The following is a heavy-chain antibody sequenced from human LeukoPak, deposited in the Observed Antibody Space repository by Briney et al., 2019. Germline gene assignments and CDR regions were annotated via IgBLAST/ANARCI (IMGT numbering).Heavy chain of an antibody. V-gene: IGHV3-30*03. Sequence: GGSLRLSCAASGFTFSSYGMHWVRQAPGKGLEWVAVISYDGSNKYYADSVKGRFTISRDNSKNTLYLQMNSLRAEDTAVYYCARAFSTTAFDYWGQGTLVTVSS. CDR2: ISYDGSNK. CDR3: ARAFSTTAFDY. CDR1: GFTFSSYG. D-gene: IGHD4-17*01. J-gene: IGHJ4*02.